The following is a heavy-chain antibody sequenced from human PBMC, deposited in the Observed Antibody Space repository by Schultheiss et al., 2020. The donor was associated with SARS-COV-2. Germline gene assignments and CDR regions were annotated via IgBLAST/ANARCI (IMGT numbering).Heavy chain of an antibody. CDR1: GGSFSGYY. CDR2: INHSGST. V-gene: IGHV4-34*01. J-gene: IGHJ6*02. D-gene: IGHD1-7*01. CDR3: ARQTGTSYFYYGMDV. Sequence: SETLSLTCAVYGGSFSGYYWSWIRQPPGKGLEWIGEINHSGSTNYNPSLKSRVTISVDTSKNQFSLKLSSVTAADTAVYYCARQTGTSYFYYGMDVWGQGTTVTVSS.